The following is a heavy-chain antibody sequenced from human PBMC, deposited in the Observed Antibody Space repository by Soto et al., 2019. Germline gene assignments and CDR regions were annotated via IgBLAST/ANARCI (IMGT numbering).Heavy chain of an antibody. J-gene: IGHJ3*02. CDR3: AGAFDI. V-gene: IGHV3-48*01. CDR1: EFSFSSYN. Sequence: GGSLRLSCAASEFSFSSYNMNWVRQAPGKGLEWVSYISSSSSTIYYADSVKGRFIISRDNAKNSLYLQMNSLRAEDTAVYYCAGAFDIWGQGTMVTVSS. CDR2: ISSSSSTI.